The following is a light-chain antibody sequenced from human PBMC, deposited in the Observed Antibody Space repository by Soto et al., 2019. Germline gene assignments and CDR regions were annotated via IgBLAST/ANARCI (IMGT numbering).Light chain of an antibody. J-gene: IGLJ2*01. V-gene: IGLV1-40*01. CDR2: GNS. CDR1: SSNIGAGYD. CDR3: QSYDSSLSGSGVV. Sequence: QSVLTQPPSVSGAPGQRVTISCPGSSSNIGAGYDVHWYQQLPGTAPKLLIYGNSNRPSGVPDRFSGSKSGTSASLAITGLQAEDEADYYCQSYDSSLSGSGVVFGGGTQLTVL.